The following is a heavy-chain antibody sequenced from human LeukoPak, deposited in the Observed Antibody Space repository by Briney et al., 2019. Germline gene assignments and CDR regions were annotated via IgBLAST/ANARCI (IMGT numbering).Heavy chain of an antibody. CDR3: ARGPDGRKYYYDRSGYYY. Sequence: SETLSLTCTVSGGSISSGDYYWSWIRQPPGKGLEWIGYIYYSGSTYYNPSLKSRVTISVDTSKNQFSLKLSSVTAADTAVYYCARGPDGRKYYYDRSGYYYWGQGTLVTVSS. V-gene: IGHV4-30-4*01. CDR2: IYYSGST. CDR1: GGSISSGDYY. D-gene: IGHD3-22*01. J-gene: IGHJ4*02.